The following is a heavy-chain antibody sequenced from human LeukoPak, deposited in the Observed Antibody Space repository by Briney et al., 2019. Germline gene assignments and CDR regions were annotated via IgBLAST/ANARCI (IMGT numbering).Heavy chain of an antibody. CDR3: ARVRSTCSGGSCYSGVDWFDP. CDR2: ISSSSCST. V-gene: IGHV3-11*06. CDR1: GFTFSDYY. J-gene: IGHJ5*02. D-gene: IGHD2-15*01. Sequence: GGSLRLSCAASGFTFSDYYMSWIRQAPGKELEWVSYISSSSCSTNYADSVKGRFTISRDNAKNSLYLQMNSLRAEDTAVYYCARVRSTCSGGSCYSGVDWFDPWGQGTLVTVSS.